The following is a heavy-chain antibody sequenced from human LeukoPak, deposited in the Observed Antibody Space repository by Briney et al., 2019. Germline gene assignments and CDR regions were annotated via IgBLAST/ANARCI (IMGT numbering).Heavy chain of an antibody. Sequence: GGSLRLSCAASGFTFSNYAMTWVRQAPGKGLEWVAFISYDGSIKYSADSVKGRFTISRDNSKNTLYLQMNSLRAEDTAVYYCAREMNAFDIWGQGTMVAVSS. CDR2: ISYDGSIK. V-gene: IGHV3-30-3*01. CDR3: AREMNAFDI. CDR1: GFTFSNYA. J-gene: IGHJ3*02.